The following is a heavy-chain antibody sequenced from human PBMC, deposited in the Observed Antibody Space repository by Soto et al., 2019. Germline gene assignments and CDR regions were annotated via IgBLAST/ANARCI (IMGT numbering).Heavy chain of an antibody. CDR3: ARLLLWFGEFYYGMDV. Sequence: QVQLVQSGAEVKKPGSSVKVSCKASGGTFSSYAISWVRQAPGQGLEWMGGSIPIFGTANYAQKFQGRVTITADKSTSTAYMELSSLRSEDTAVYYCARLLLWFGEFYYGMDVWGQGTTVTVSS. CDR1: GGTFSSYA. J-gene: IGHJ6*02. D-gene: IGHD3-10*01. CDR2: SIPIFGTA. V-gene: IGHV1-69*06.